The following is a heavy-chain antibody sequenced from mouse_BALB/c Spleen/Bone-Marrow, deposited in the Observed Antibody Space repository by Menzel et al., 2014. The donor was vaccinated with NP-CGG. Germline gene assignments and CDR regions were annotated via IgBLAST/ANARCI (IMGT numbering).Heavy chain of an antibody. J-gene: IGHJ4*01. CDR3: AVRGITTATGAMDY. CDR1: GFTFADYY. V-gene: IGHV7-3*02. CDR2: IRNKANGYTT. Sequence: DVQLVESGGGLEQPGGSLRLSCATSGFTFADYYMSWVRQPPGKALEWLGFIRNKANGYTTEYSASVKGRFTISRDNSHSILYLQMNTLRAEDSATFYCAVRGITTATGAMDYWGQGTSVTVSS. D-gene: IGHD1-2*01.